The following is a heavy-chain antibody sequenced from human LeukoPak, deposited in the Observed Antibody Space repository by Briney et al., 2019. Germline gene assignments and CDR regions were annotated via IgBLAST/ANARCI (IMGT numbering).Heavy chain of an antibody. CDR3: ARGYDYGDYVGDFDY. CDR2: VSGYNGNT. V-gene: IGHV1-18*01. CDR1: GYTFTSYD. D-gene: IGHD4-17*01. J-gene: IGHJ4*02. Sequence: ASVKVSCKASGYTFTSYDINWVRQAPGQGLEWMGWVSGYNGNTNYAQKFEGRVAMTTDTSTSTAYMELRGLRSDDTAVYHCARGYDYGDYVGDFDYWGQGTLVTVSS.